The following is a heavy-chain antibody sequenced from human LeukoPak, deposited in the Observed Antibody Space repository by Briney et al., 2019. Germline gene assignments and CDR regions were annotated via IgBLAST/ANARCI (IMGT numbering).Heavy chain of an antibody. CDR2: ISYDGSNK. CDR3: AKDWTGTKPFDL. Sequence: GRSLRLSCAASGFTFSSYGMHWVRQAPGKGLEWVAVISYDGSNKYYADSVKGRFTISRDNSKNTLYLQMNSLRAEDTAVYYCAKDWTGTKPFDLWGRGTLVTVSS. CDR1: GFTFSSYG. J-gene: IGHJ2*01. V-gene: IGHV3-30*18. D-gene: IGHD3/OR15-3a*01.